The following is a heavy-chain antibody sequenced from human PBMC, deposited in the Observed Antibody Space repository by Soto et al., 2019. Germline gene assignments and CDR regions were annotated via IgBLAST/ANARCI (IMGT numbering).Heavy chain of an antibody. CDR1: GFSFRSYP. D-gene: IGHD1-20*01. V-gene: IGHV3-23*01. J-gene: IGHJ4*02. Sequence: EVQLLESGGGLVQPGGSLRLSCVASGFSFRSYPMNWVRQAPGKGLESVAVIMGSGGKTYYADSVQGRFTISRDDSTSTVFRQMNSLRADDTATYYCAKGGDNWYFDYRGQGTLVTVTS. CDR3: AKGGDNWYFDY. CDR2: IMGSGGKT.